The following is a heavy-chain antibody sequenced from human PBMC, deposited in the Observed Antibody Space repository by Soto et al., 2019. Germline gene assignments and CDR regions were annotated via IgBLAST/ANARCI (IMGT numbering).Heavy chain of an antibody. Sequence: EVQLFESGGGLVEHGDSLRLYCAASGFIFKDFAMSWVRQAPGKGLEWVSTITTSDDITYSADSVRGRFKISRDNSANTLFLQMISLRCDDTSTYCSKKGDSSGYYDPSAGYSTPDHWGQGTLVTVYS. J-gene: IGHJ5*02. V-gene: IGHV3-23*01. D-gene: IGHD3-3*01. CDR2: ITTSDDIT. CDR1: GFIFKDFA. CDR3: KKGDSSGYYDPSAGYSTPDH.